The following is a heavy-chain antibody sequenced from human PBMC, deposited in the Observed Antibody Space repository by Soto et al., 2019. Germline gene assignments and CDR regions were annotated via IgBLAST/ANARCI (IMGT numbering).Heavy chain of an antibody. V-gene: IGHV4-38-2*01. CDR2: IYHTEST. D-gene: IGHD5-18*01. J-gene: IGHJ4*02. CDR1: GHSISSGFYY. CDR3: ARYGYSYSARLFDY. Sequence: LSLTCAVSGHSISSGFYYWGWVRQPPGKGLEWIGSIYHTESTYYNPSLKSRVTMSVDTSKNQLSLKLSSVTAADTAVYYCARYGYSYSARLFDYWRQGTRVTVSS.